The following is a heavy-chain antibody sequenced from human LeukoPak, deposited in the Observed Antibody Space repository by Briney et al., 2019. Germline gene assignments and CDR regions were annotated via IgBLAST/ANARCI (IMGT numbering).Heavy chain of an antibody. CDR2: INPNSGGT. CDR3: ARIPYSSGWYRWDY. V-gene: IGHV1-2*02. Sequence: ASVKVSCKASGYTFTGYYMHWVRQAPGQGLEWMGWINPNSGGTNYAQKFQGRVTMTRDTSISTAYMELSRLRSDDTAVYYCARIPYSSGWYRWDYWGQGTLVTVSS. J-gene: IGHJ4*02. CDR1: GYTFTGYY. D-gene: IGHD6-19*01.